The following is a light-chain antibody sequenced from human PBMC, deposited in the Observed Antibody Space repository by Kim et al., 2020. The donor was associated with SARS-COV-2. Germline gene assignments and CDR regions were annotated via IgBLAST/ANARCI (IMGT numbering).Light chain of an antibody. Sequence: QSALTQPASGSGSPGQSITISCTGTSSDVGGYNYVSWYQQHPGKAPKLIIYDVSKRPSGVSNRFSGSKSGNTASLTISGLQAEDEADYYCSSYTSSSTVCVFGGGTQLTVL. CDR1: SSDVGGYNY. J-gene: IGLJ3*02. V-gene: IGLV2-14*01. CDR3: SSYTSSSTVCV. CDR2: DVS.